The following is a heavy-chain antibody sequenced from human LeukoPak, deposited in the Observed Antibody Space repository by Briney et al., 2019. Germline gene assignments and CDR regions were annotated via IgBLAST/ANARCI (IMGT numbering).Heavy chain of an antibody. Sequence: GGSLRLSCAASGFTFSSYGMHGARQAPGKGLEWVAVIWYDGSNKYYADSVKGRFTISRDNSKDTLYLQMNSLRPEDTAVYYCAKYLYYYGSGKYEVPVGPEYFQHWGQGTLVTVSS. D-gene: IGHD3-10*01. CDR2: IWYDGSNK. CDR1: GFTFSSYG. CDR3: AKYLYYYGSGKYEVPVGPEYFQH. V-gene: IGHV3-30*02. J-gene: IGHJ1*01.